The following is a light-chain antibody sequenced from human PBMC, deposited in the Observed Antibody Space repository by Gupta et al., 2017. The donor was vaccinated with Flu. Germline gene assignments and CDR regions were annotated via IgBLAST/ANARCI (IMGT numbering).Light chain of an antibody. J-gene: IGKJ2*03. CDR3: QQYYGTPYS. CDR1: QSILYSSNNKKY. V-gene: IGKV4-1*01. CDR2: WAS. Sequence: DIVMTQSPDSLAVSLGERGTINCKSSQSILYSSNNKKYLAWYQQKPGQPPKLLIYWASTRESGVPDRFSGSGSGTDFTLTISSLQAEDVAVYYCQQYYGTPYSFGQGTKLEIK.